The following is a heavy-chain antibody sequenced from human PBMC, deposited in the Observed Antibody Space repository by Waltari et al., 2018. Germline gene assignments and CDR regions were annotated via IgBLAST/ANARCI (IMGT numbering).Heavy chain of an antibody. CDR2: IRYDGSNK. V-gene: IGHV3-30*02. J-gene: IGHJ6*03. CDR3: AKDSYSSSTPLDYYYMDV. D-gene: IGHD6-6*01. CDR1: GFTFSSYG. Sequence: QVQLVESGGGVVQPGGSLRLSCAASGFTFSSYGMHWVRQAPGKGLEWVAFIRYDGSNKYYADSVKGRVTISRDNSKNTLYLQMNSLRAEDTAVYYCAKDSYSSSTPLDYYYMDVWGKGTTVTVSS.